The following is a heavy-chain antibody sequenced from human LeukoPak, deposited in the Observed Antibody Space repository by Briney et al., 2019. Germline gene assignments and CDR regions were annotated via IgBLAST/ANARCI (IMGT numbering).Heavy chain of an antibody. Sequence: PSETLSLTCTVSGGSISSGDSYWSWIRQPPGKGLEWIGYIYYSGSTYYNPSLKSRVTISVDTSKNQFSLKLSSVTAADTAVYYCARAGSSWYWFDPWGQGTLVTVSS. J-gene: IGHJ5*02. CDR1: GGSISSGDSY. V-gene: IGHV4-30-4*01. CDR2: IYYSGST. CDR3: ARAGSSWYWFDP. D-gene: IGHD6-13*01.